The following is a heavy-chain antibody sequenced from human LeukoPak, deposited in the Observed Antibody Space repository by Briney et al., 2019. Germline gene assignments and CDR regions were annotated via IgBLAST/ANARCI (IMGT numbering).Heavy chain of an antibody. CDR3: ARAISSGWYFDY. CDR1: GRSFSGYY. J-gene: IGHJ4*02. V-gene: IGHV4-34*01. Sequence: QSPICALDGRSFSGYYCRSIRQPPGKGLEWIGKINHTGSTNYNPALKSRVTISVNTSKNQFSLKLSSVTAADTAVYYCARAISSGWYFDYWGQGTLVTVSS. CDR2: INHTGST. D-gene: IGHD6-19*01.